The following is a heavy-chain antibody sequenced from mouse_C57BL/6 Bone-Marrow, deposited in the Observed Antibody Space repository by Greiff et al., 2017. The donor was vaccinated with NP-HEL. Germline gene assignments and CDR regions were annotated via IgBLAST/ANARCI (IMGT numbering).Heavy chain of an antibody. Sequence: VHLVESGPGLVQPSQSLSITCTVSGFSLTSYGVHWVRQSPGKGLEWLGVIWRGGSTDYNAAFMSRLSITKDNSKSQVFFKMNSLQAYDTAIYYCAKNGYSNYAMDYWGQGTSVTVSS. J-gene: IGHJ4*01. D-gene: IGHD2-5*01. CDR1: GFSLTSYG. V-gene: IGHV2-5*01. CDR2: IWRGGST. CDR3: AKNGYSNYAMDY.